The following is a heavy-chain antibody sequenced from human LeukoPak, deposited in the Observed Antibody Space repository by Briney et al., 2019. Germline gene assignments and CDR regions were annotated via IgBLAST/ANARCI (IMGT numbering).Heavy chain of an antibody. CDR2: INPNSGGT. J-gene: IGHJ5*02. V-gene: IGHV1-2*02. Sequence: ASVEVSCKAFGGSFSSEAISWVRQAPGQGLEWMGWINPNSGGTNYAQKFQGRVTMTRDTSISTAYMELSRLRSDDTAVYYCASILLIGFDPWGQGTLVTVSS. CDR3: ASILLIGFDP. CDR1: GGSFSSEA. D-gene: IGHD3-9*01.